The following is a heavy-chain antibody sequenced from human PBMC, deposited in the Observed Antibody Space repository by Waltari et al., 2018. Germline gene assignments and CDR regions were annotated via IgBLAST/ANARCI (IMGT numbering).Heavy chain of an antibody. D-gene: IGHD3-16*01. J-gene: IGHJ5*02. CDR3: ARGGSYINS. CDR2: IRHDGDAK. CDR1: NFTFSRYW. V-gene: IGHV3-7*04. Sequence: DVQLVESGGGSVQPGGSRRLSCVASNFTFSRYWMSWVRQAPGKGLELVAEIRHDGDAKDYVDSVNGRFTTARDNAKNSLFLQMNSLKAEDTAVYYCARGGSYINSWGQGTRVTVSS.